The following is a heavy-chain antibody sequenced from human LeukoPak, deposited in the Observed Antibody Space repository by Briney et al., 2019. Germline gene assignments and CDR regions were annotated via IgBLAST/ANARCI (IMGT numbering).Heavy chain of an antibody. CDR2: IYYSRSN. CDR1: GGSISSGDYY. J-gene: IGHJ3*02. CDR3: ARCCHHYAFDI. Sequence: SQTLSLTCTVSGGSISSGDYYWSWIPQPPGKGLEWIGYIYYSRSNYYNPSLKSRVTISVDTSKIQFSLKLSSVTAADTAVYYCARCCHHYAFDIWGQGTMVTVSS. V-gene: IGHV4-30-4*01.